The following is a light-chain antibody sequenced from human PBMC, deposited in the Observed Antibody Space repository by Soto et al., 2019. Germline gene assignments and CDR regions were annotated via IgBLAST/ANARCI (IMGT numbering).Light chain of an antibody. V-gene: IGLV2-14*03. CDR3: HSYQL. J-gene: IGLJ2*01. Sequence: QSVLTQPASLSGSPGQSITISCTGSSNDIGSYNYVSWYQQHPGKAPKLIIFDVSNRPSGVSNRFSGSRSGNTASLTISQLQTEDEADYFRHSYQLIGGGTKLTVL. CDR2: DVS. CDR1: SNDIGSYNY.